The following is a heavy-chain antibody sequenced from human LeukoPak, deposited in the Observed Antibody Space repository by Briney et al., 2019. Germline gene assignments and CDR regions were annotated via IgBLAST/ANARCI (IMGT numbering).Heavy chain of an antibody. J-gene: IGHJ6*03. V-gene: IGHV3-30*02. CDR2: IRYDGSNK. CDR1: GFTFSSYG. CDR3: AKDQVGLTMRYMDV. Sequence: GRSLRLSCAASGFTFSSYGMHWVRQAPGKGLEWVAFIRYDGSNKYYADSVKGRFTISRDNSKNTLYLQMNSLRAEDTAVYYCAKDQVGLTMRYMDVWGKGTTVTISS. D-gene: IGHD3-10*01.